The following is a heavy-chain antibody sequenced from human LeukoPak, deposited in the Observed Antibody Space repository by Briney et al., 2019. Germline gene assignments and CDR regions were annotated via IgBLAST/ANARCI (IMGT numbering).Heavy chain of an antibody. J-gene: IGHJ5*01. CDR3: ARVSQRGFGEYDS. D-gene: IGHD3-10*01. Sequence: ASMKVSCKASGYTFTYYYVDWVRQAPGQGLEWMGWINPDNGDTHYAQNFQGRVTLTRDTSIVYMELSRLRSEDTAVYYCARVSQRGFGEYDSWGQGTLVTVSS. CDR1: GYTFTYYY. V-gene: IGHV1-2*02. CDR2: INPDNGDT.